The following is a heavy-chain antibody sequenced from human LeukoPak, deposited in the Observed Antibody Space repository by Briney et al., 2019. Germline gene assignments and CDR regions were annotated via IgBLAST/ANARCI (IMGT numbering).Heavy chain of an antibody. J-gene: IGHJ4*02. CDR1: GFTFSSYA. V-gene: IGHV3-30*04. Sequence: GGSLRLSCAASGFTFSSYAMHWVRQAPGKGLEWVAVISYDGSNKYYADSVKGRFTISRDNSKSTLYLQMNSLRAEDTAVYYCAREEGKPRSPVKFDYWGQGTLVTVSS. CDR2: ISYDGSNK. CDR3: AREEGKPRSPVKFDY.